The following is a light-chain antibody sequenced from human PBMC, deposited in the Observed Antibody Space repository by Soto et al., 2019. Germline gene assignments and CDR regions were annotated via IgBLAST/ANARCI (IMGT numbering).Light chain of an antibody. CDR3: QTWGTGIVV. Sequence: QPVLTQSPSASASLGASVNLTCTLSSGHSSYAIAWHQQQPEKGPRFLMKLNTDGSHNKGDGIPDRFSGSNSGAERYLTISSLQPEDEADYYCQTWGTGIVVFGGGTKLTVL. J-gene: IGLJ2*01. V-gene: IGLV4-69*02. CDR1: SGHSSYA. CDR2: LNTDGSH.